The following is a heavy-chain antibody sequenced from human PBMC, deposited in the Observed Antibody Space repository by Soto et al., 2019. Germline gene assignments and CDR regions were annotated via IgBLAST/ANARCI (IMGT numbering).Heavy chain of an antibody. CDR1: GYTFTSYY. CDR2: LNPDIDKT. J-gene: IGHJ4*02. D-gene: IGHD3-22*01. V-gene: IGHV1-46*01. CDR3: VVYYYERSGYYDYFDY. Sequence: ASAKVSCKASGYTFTSYYIHWVRQAPGQGLEWMGILNPDIDKTSSAQRFQGRVAMTRDTSTSTAYRQLGSLRPEDTAVYSCVVYYYERSGYYDYFDYWGQGTQVTVSS.